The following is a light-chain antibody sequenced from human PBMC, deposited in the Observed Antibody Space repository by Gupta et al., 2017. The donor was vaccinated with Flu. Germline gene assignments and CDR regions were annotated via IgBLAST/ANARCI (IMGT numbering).Light chain of an antibody. J-gene: IGKJ2*02. CDR1: QRISRY. Sequence: ITCRASQRISRYLNWYQQKPGKAPKLLIYAASRWQSGVPSRFSGSGSGTDFTLTISRLQPEDFATYYCQQSDSTPGTFGQGTKMEIK. CDR2: AAS. CDR3: QQSDSTPGT. V-gene: IGKV1-39*01.